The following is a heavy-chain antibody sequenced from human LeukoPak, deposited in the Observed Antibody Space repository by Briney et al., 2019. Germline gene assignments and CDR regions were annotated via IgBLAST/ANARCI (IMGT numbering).Heavy chain of an antibody. J-gene: IGHJ4*02. D-gene: IGHD4-23*01. Sequence: ASVKVSCKASGYTFTGYYMHWVRQAPGQELEWMGWINPNSGGTNYAQKFQGRVTMTRDTSISTAYMELSRLRSDDTAVYYCARDRDYGGNSLAPVDYWGQGTLVTVSS. CDR1: GYTFTGYY. CDR3: ARDRDYGGNSLAPVDY. CDR2: INPNSGGT. V-gene: IGHV1-2*02.